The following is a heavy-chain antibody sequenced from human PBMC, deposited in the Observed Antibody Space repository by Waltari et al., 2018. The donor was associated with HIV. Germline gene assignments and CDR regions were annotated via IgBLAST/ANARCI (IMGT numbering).Heavy chain of an antibody. CDR2: SNPRTGCT. CDR3: AKGGWIQRRVSV. J-gene: IGHJ2*01. D-gene: IGHD6-13*01. V-gene: IGHV1-2*02. Sequence: QVHLEQSAAEVKKLGSSVKASFKASGYSFNDLCIHWVRQTPGQGPEWIVYSNPRTGCTNYALKFQDKVTLTTETSISTSDLPLRRVQIDDTATYFCAKGGWIQRRVSVWGRGTRVTVAS. CDR1: GYSFNDLC.